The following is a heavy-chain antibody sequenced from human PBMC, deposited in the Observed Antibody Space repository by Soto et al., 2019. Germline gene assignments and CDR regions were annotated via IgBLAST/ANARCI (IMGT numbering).Heavy chain of an antibody. J-gene: IGHJ4*02. Sequence: PGGSLRLSCAASGFTFSSYSMNWVRQAPGKGLEWVSSISSSSSYIYYADSVKGRFTITRDNAKNSLYLQMNSLRAEDTAVYYCARVVSPDYYADYWGQGTLVTVSS. CDR3: ARVVSPDYYADY. D-gene: IGHD3-10*01. V-gene: IGHV3-21*01. CDR1: GFTFSSYS. CDR2: ISSSSSYI.